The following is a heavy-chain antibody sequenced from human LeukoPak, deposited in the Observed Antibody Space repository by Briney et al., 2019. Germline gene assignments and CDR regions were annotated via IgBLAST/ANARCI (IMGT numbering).Heavy chain of an antibody. CDR1: GFTFNNYA. D-gene: IGHD3-22*01. V-gene: IGHV3-23*01. CDR3: AKDGIGGIYYDSSGYFDY. J-gene: IGHJ4*02. CDR2: ISGSGGST. Sequence: GGSLRLSXAASGFTFNNYAMSWVRQAPGKGLEWVSAISGSGGSTYYADPLKGRFTISRDNSKNTLYLQMNSLRAEDTALYYCAKDGIGGIYYDSSGYFDYWGQGTLVTVSS.